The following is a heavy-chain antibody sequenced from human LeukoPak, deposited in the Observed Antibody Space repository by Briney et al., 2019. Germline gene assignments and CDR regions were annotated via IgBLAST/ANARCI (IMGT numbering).Heavy chain of an antibody. V-gene: IGHV3-30*02. Sequence: PGGSLRLSCAASGFTFIRHGMHWLRQAPGKGLEWVVFIRSDESDKYYIDSMKGRLTISRDTSTNTLFLQMYSLRSEDTAVYYCARDSSNERDSDGSFDSWGQGTLVTVSS. CDR3: ARDSSNERDSDGSFDS. J-gene: IGHJ4*02. CDR1: GFTFIRHG. CDR2: IRSDESDK. D-gene: IGHD2-2*03.